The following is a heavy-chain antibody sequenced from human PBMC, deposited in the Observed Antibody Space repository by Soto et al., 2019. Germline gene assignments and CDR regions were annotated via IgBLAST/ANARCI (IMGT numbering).Heavy chain of an antibody. V-gene: IGHV3-30-3*01. D-gene: IGHD2-15*01. CDR3: ARDRFAGCSGGSCTSSYYYGMDV. CDR1: GFTFSSYA. J-gene: IGHJ6*02. CDR2: ISYDGSNK. Sequence: GGSLRLSCAASGFTFSSYAMHWVRQAPGKGLEWVAVISYDGSNKYYADSVKGRFTISRDNSKNTLYLQMNSLGAEDTAVYYWARDRFAGCSGGSCTSSYYYGMDVWGQGTTVTVSS.